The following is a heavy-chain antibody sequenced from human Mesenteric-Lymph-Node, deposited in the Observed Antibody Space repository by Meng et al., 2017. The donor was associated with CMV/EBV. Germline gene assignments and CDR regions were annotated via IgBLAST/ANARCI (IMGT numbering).Heavy chain of an antibody. D-gene: IGHD5-12*01. J-gene: IGHJ4*02. CDR3: ARSGGYSGYDY. CDR2: INPFSGAT. Sequence: SCSTFGYPFNGYYVYWVRQASGRRLEWMGRINPFSGATDYAQNFEGRVTITRDTSITTAYMEVTRLTSDDTALYYCARSGGYSGYDYWGQGTLVTVSS. CDR1: GYPFNGYY. V-gene: IGHV1-2*06.